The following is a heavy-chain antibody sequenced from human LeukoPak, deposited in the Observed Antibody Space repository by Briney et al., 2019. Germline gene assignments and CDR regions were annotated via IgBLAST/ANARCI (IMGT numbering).Heavy chain of an antibody. CDR2: MYYSGST. D-gene: IGHD5-18*01. V-gene: IGHV4-39*07. CDR3: ARLRVRGYGYGPWEGPTWLDY. CDR1: GGSISSSGYY. Sequence: SETLSLTCTVSGGSISSSGYYWGWIRQPPGKGLEWIGSMYYSGSTYYNPSLKSRVTISVDTSKNHFSLKPSSVTAADTAVYYCARLRVRGYGYGPWEGPTWLDYWGQGTLVTVSS. J-gene: IGHJ4*02.